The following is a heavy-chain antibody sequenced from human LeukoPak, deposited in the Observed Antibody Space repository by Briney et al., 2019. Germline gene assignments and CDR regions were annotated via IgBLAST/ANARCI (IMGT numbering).Heavy chain of an antibody. Sequence: SVKFSCKASGGTFSSYTISWVRQAPGQGLEWMGRIIPILGIANYAQKFQRRVTITADKSTSTAYMELSSLRSEDTAVYYCARGTYYDSSGYYIDYWGQGILVTVSS. CDR2: IIPILGIA. J-gene: IGHJ4*02. V-gene: IGHV1-69*02. CDR1: GGTFSSYT. D-gene: IGHD3-22*01. CDR3: ARGTYYDSSGYYIDY.